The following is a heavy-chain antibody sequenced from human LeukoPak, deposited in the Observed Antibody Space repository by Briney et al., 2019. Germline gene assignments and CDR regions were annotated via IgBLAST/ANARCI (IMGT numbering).Heavy chain of an antibody. CDR2: IYYSGNT. D-gene: IGHD6-19*01. J-gene: IGHJ4*02. CDR1: GGSISSSKYY. Sequence: SETLSLTCTVSGGSISSSKYYWGWIRQPPRQGLEWIGSIYYSGNTYYNPSLKSRVTISVDTSKNQFSLKLSSVTAADTAVYYCARLYSSGWNYFDYWGQGTLVTVSS. V-gene: IGHV4-39*01. CDR3: ARLYSSGWNYFDY.